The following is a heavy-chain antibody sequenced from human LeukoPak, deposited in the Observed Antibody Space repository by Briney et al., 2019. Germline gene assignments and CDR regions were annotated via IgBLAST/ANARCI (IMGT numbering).Heavy chain of an antibody. CDR1: GFTFSDYY. D-gene: IGHD5-18*01. CDR3: ARDAWIQLFDAFDI. CDR2: ISSSGSTI. V-gene: IGHV3-11*04. Sequence: GGSLRLSCAASGFTFSDYYMSWIRQAPGKGLEWVSYISSSGSTIYYADSVKGRFTISRDNAKNSLYLQTNSLRAEDTAVYYCARDAWIQLFDAFDIWGQGTMVTVSS. J-gene: IGHJ3*02.